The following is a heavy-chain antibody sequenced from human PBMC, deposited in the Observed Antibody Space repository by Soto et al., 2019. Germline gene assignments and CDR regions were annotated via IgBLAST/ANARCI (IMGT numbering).Heavy chain of an antibody. CDR1: GFTFSYG. CDR2: ISYDSSNK. D-gene: IGHD2-15*01. Sequence: VQLLESGGGLIQPGGSLRLSCAASGFTFSYGIHWLRQAPGKGLEWVAYISYDSSNKFYGDSVKGRFTISRDNSKNTQVLQMNSLRAEDTAVYYCAKLVRGYCSGNTCDDYWGQGTLVAVSS. V-gene: IGHV3-30*18. J-gene: IGHJ4*02. CDR3: AKLVRGYCSGNTCDDY.